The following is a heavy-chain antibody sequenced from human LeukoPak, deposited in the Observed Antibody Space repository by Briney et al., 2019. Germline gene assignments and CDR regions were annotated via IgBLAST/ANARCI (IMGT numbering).Heavy chain of an antibody. Sequence: SETLSLTCTVSGGSVSSGSYYWSWIRQPPGKGLEWIGYIYYSGSTNYNPSLKSRVTISVDMSKNQFSLKLSSVTAADTAVYYCATHPPKVCTGGSCTDYWGQGTLVTVSS. D-gene: IGHD2-15*01. CDR3: ATHPPKVCTGGSCTDY. CDR2: IYYSGST. J-gene: IGHJ4*02. CDR1: GGSVSSGSYY. V-gene: IGHV4-61*01.